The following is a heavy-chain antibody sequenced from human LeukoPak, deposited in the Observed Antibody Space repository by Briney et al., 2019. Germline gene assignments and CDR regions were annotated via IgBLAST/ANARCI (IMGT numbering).Heavy chain of an antibody. Sequence: PSETLSLTCTVSGASMSSYYWSWIRHPPGKGLEWIGYIYYSGSSKYNPSLKSRVTISVDTSKSQFSLKLSSVTAADTAVYYCAKDSAKKYDDYWGQGTLVTVSS. J-gene: IGHJ4*02. CDR1: GASMSSYY. V-gene: IGHV4-59*01. CDR3: AKDSAKKYDDY. CDR2: IYYSGSS. D-gene: IGHD2/OR15-2a*01.